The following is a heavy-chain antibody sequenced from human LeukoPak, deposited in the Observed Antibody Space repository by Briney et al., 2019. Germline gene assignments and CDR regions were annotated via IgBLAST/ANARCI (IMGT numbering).Heavy chain of an antibody. D-gene: IGHD6-25*01. J-gene: IGHJ2*01. CDR3: ARQGGGFWYFDL. CDR2: IYYSGCT. CDR1: GGSISSYY. Sequence: PSETLSLTCTVSGGSISSYYWSWIRQPPGRGLEWIGYIYYSGCTNYNPSLKSRVTISVDTSKNQFSLKLSSVTAADTAVYYCARQGGGFWYFDLWGRGTLVTVSS. V-gene: IGHV4-59*08.